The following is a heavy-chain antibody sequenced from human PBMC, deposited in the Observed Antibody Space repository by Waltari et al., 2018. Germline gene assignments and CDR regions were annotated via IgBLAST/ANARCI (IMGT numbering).Heavy chain of an antibody. Sequence: QVQLQESGPGLVKPSETLSLTCTVSGGSISSYYWSWIRQPPGKGLEWIGYIYYSGSTNYNPSLKSRVTISVDTSKNQFSLKLSSVTAADTAVYYCARGGGGYFQHWGQGTLVTVSS. J-gene: IGHJ1*01. CDR2: IYYSGST. CDR3: ARGGGGYFQH. V-gene: IGHV4-59*01. D-gene: IGHD6-25*01. CDR1: GGSISSYY.